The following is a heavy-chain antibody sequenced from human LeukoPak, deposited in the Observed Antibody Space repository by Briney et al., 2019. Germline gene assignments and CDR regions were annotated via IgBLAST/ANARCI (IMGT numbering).Heavy chain of an antibody. CDR3: ARERYSSSPYYYYMDV. CDR2: IYTSGST. D-gene: IGHD6-6*01. Sequence: SETLSLTCTVSGGSISSYYWSWIRQPAGKGLEWIGRIYTSGSTNYNPSLKSRVTMSVDTSKNQFSLKLSSVTAADTAVYYCARERYSSSPYYYYMDVWGKGTTVTVSS. J-gene: IGHJ6*03. CDR1: GGSISSYY. V-gene: IGHV4-4*07.